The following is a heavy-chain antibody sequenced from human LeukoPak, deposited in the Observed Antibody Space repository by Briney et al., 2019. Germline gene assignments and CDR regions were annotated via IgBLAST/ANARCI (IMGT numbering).Heavy chain of an antibody. CDR3: AREYRDAYDI. V-gene: IGHV3-74*01. J-gene: IGHJ3*02. Sequence: GGSLRLSCAASGFTFSSYWMHRVRQAPGKGLVWVSRINSDGSTTSYADSVKGRFTISRDNAKNTLYLQVNSLRAEDTAVYYCAREYRDAYDIWGQGTMLTVSS. D-gene: IGHD3-16*02. CDR2: INSDGSTT. CDR1: GFTFSSYW.